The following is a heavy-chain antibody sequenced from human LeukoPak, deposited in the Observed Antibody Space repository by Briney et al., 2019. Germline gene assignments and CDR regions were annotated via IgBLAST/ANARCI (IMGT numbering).Heavy chain of an antibody. CDR1: LVTFSSCG. V-gene: IGHV3-21*01. Sequence: GGSLRLSCALSLVTFSSCGFNWVRQAPGEGQGWVSSIGLTGTDRSYSDPARCRFTITRDNAKNSMYLQMDSLRDEDTAVYYCATETIGRHYDYWGQGTLLTVSS. CDR3: ATETIGRHYDY. D-gene: IGHD1-14*01. CDR2: IGLTGTDR. J-gene: IGHJ4*02.